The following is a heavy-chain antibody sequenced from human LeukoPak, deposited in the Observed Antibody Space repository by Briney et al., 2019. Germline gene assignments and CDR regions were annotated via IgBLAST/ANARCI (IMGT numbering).Heavy chain of an antibody. CDR1: GYSFTSYW. CDR2: IDPSDSYT. J-gene: IGHJ4*02. D-gene: IGHD2-2*01. Sequence: GESLQISCKGSGYSFTSYWISWVRQMPGKGLEWMGRIDPSDSYTNYSPSFQGHVTISADKSISTAYLQWSSLKASDTAMYYCARGYCSSTSCYGIGDYWGQGTLVTVSS. V-gene: IGHV5-10-1*01. CDR3: ARGYCSSTSCYGIGDY.